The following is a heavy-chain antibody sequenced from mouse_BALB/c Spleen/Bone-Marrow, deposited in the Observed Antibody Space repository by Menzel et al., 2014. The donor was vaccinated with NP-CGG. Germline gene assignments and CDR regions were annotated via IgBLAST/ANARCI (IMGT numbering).Heavy chain of an antibody. D-gene: IGHD1-3*01. CDR1: GFSLTSYG. V-gene: IGHV2-2*02. J-gene: IGHJ2*01. Sequence: QVQLKESGPGLVKPSQSLSITCTVSGFSLTSYGVHWVRQSPGKGLEWLGVIWSGGSTDYNAAFISRLSISKDNSKSXVFFKMNSLQANDTAIYYCARRKSGKGYFDYWGQGTTLTVSS. CDR3: ARRKSGKGYFDY. CDR2: IWSGGST.